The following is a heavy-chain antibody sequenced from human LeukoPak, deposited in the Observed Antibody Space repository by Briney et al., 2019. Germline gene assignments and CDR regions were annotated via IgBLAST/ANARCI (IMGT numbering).Heavy chain of an antibody. Sequence: GGSLRLSCAASGFTFSSYAMSWVRQAPGKGLEWVSAISGSGGSTYYADSVKGRFTISRDNSKNTLYLQMNSLRAEDTAVYYCAKGLVGAATYYYYYGMDVWGQGTTVTVSS. CDR1: GFTFSSYA. CDR2: ISGSGGST. D-gene: IGHD1-26*01. V-gene: IGHV3-23*01. CDR3: AKGLVGAATYYYYYGMDV. J-gene: IGHJ6*02.